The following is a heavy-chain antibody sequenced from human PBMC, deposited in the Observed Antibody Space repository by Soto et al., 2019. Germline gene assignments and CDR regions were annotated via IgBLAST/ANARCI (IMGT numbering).Heavy chain of an antibody. D-gene: IGHD6-19*01. CDR3: ARELAYPLFPHGIAVAGRTAGNWFDP. V-gene: IGHV3-11*06. CDR2: ISSSSSYT. CDR1: GFTFSDYY. J-gene: IGHJ5*02. Sequence: QVQLVESGGGLVKPGGSLRLSCAASGFTFSDYYMSWIRQAPGKGLEWVSYISSSSSYTNYADSVKGRFTISRDNAKNSLYLQMNSLRAEDTAVYYCARELAYPLFPHGIAVAGRTAGNWFDPWGQGTLVTVSS.